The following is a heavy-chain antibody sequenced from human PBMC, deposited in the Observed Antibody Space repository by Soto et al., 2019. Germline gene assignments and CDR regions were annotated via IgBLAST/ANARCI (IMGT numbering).Heavy chain of an antibody. D-gene: IGHD2-2*03. CDR2: ISGSGGST. J-gene: IGHJ4*02. CDR1: GFTFSSYG. CDR3: AKVDIVVVPAASFDY. Sequence: PGGSLRLSCAAPGFTFSSYGMSWVRQAPGKGLEWVSAISGSGGSTYYADSVKGRFTISRDNSKNTLYLQMNSLRAEDTAVYYCAKVDIVVVPAASFDYWGQGTLVTVSS. V-gene: IGHV3-23*01.